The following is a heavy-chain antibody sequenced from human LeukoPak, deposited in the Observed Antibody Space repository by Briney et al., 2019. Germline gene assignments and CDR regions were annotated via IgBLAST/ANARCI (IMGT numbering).Heavy chain of an antibody. CDR2: IKQDGSEK. V-gene: IGHV3-7*01. D-gene: IGHD6-13*01. J-gene: IGHJ6*03. CDR3: ARDEIAAAGYYYYYYMDV. CDR1: GFTFSSYW. Sequence: GGSLRLSCAASGFTFSSYWMSWVRQAPGKGLEWVANIKQDGSEKYYVDSVKGRFTISRDNAKNSLYLQMNSLRAEDTAVYYCARDEIAAAGYYYYYYMDVWGKGTTVTISS.